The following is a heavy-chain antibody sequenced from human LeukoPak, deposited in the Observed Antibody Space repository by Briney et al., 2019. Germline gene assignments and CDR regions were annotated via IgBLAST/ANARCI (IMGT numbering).Heavy chain of an antibody. CDR3: AGGKQWLAFDY. D-gene: IGHD6-19*01. Sequence: SETLSLTCPVSGGSISSYYWSWIQQPPGKGLEWIGYIYYSGSTNYNPSLKSRVTISVDTSKNQFSLKLSSVTAADTAMYYCAGGKQWLAFDYWGQGTLVTVSS. V-gene: IGHV4-59*01. CDR1: GGSISSYY. CDR2: IYYSGST. J-gene: IGHJ4*02.